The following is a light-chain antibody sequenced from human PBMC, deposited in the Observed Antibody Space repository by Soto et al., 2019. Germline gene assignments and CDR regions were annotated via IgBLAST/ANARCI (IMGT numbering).Light chain of an antibody. CDR3: QNYGGCLYT. CDR1: QSVSTNY. J-gene: IGKJ2*01. Sequence: EIVLTQYPGTLSLSPGERATLSCRASQSVSTNYLTWYQQKPGQAPRLLIYGASSRATGIPDRFSVSGAGIGFPLSISGLEYEDFAVYYFQNYGGCLYTLGQGTKLAIK. CDR2: GAS. V-gene: IGKV3-20*01.